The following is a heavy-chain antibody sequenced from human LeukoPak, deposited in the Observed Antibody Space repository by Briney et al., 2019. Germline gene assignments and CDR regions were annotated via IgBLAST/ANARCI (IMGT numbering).Heavy chain of an antibody. CDR3: AVVGATTDDY. V-gene: IGHV3-66*01. D-gene: IGHD1-26*01. Sequence: GGSLRLSCAASGLTVSSNYMSWVRQAPGKGLEWVSVIYSGGSTYYTDSVKGRFTISRDISKNTLYLQMNSLRAEDTAVYYCAVVGATTDDYWGQGTLVTVSS. CDR1: GLTVSSNY. J-gene: IGHJ4*02. CDR2: IYSGGST.